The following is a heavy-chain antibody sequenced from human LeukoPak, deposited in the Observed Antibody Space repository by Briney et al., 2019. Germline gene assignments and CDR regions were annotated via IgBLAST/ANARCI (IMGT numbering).Heavy chain of an antibody. V-gene: IGHV4-4*02. D-gene: IGHD2-15*01. CDR2: IYHSGST. J-gene: IGHJ6*04. CDR1: GGSISSSNW. Sequence: SGTLSLTCAVSGGSISSSNWWSWVRQPPGKGLEWIGEIYHSGSTNYNPSLKSRVTISVDKSKNQFSLKLSSVTAADTAVYYCARDQSQNRYCSGGSCYLEYYGMDVWGKGTTVTVSS. CDR3: ARDQSQNRYCSGGSCYLEYYGMDV.